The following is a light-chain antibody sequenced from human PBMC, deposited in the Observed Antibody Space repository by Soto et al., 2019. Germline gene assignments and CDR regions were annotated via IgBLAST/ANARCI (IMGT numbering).Light chain of an antibody. V-gene: IGLV3-21*02. CDR1: NIGSKS. J-gene: IGLJ1*01. CDR3: QVWDRTSNHYV. CDR2: DDS. Sequence: SYDLAQPPSVSGAPGQTVRVTCGGKNIGSKSVHWYQQKPGQAPVLVVYDDSDRPSRIPERFSGSNSGNTATLPISRVEAGDEADYHCQVWDRTSNHYVFGSGAKVTVL.